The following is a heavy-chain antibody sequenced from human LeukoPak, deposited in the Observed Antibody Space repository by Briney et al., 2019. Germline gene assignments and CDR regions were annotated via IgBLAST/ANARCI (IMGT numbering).Heavy chain of an antibody. J-gene: IGHJ4*02. CDR3: ARVAKRGWYFDY. CDR1: GGSISSYY. CDR2: IYTSGST. Sequence: SETLSLTCTVAGGSISSYYWSWIRQPAGKGLEWIGRIYTSGSTNYNPSLKSRVTMSVDTSKNQFSLKLSSVTAADTAVYYCARVAKRGWYFDYWGQGTLVTVSS. V-gene: IGHV4-4*07. D-gene: IGHD6-19*01.